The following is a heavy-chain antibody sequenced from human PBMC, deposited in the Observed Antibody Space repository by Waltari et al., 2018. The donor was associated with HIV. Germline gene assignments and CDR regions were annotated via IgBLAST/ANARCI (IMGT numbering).Heavy chain of an antibody. D-gene: IGHD1-1*01. CDR3: VRGGTHP. CDR2: VNPKNGVA. V-gene: IGHV1-2*02. Sequence: QEQLVQSGAEVKKPGASVKVSCKASGYSFHDYYIHWIRQAPGQGLESVGWVNPKNGVAHYAQKFEGRVTISSDTSSRTVYMDFRRLTSDDTAVFYCVRGGTHPWGQGTLITVSS. J-gene: IGHJ5*02. CDR1: GYSFHDYY.